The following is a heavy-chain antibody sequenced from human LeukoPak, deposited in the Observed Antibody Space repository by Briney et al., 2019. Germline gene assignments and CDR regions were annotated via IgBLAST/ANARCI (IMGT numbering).Heavy chain of an antibody. D-gene: IGHD6-13*01. CDR3: AKTSSSWYENYYFDY. J-gene: IGHJ4*02. Sequence: GGSLRLSCAASGFTFSSYAMSWVRQAPGKGLEWVSAISGSGGSTYYADSVKGRFTISRDNSKNTLYLQMNSLRAEDTAVYYCAKTSSSWYENYYFDYWGQGTLVTVSS. CDR1: GFTFSSYA. CDR2: ISGSGGST. V-gene: IGHV3-23*01.